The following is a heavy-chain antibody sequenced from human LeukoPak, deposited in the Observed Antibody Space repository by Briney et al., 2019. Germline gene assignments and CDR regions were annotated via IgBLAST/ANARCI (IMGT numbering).Heavy chain of an antibody. CDR1: GFTLSSNY. CDR3: ARVSPFDY. V-gene: IGHV3-66*01. CDR2: FYSGGST. Sequence: PRGSLRLSCVASGFTLSSNYMSWVRQAPGKGLEWLSVFYSGGSTYYADSVNGRFTMSRDNSKNTLYLQMNGLRVEDTAVYYCARVSPFDYWGQGTQVTVSS. J-gene: IGHJ4*02.